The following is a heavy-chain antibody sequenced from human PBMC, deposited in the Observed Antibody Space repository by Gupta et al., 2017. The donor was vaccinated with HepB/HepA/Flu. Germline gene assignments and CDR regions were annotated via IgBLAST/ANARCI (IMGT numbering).Heavy chain of an antibody. D-gene: IGHD6-6*01. J-gene: IGHJ3*02. Sequence: GKALEWMGGFDPEDGETIYAQKFQGRVTMTEDTSTDTAYMELSSLRSEDTAVYYGGTLLYSSSEEVVSGAFDIWGQGTMVTVSS. V-gene: IGHV1-24*01. CDR2: FDPEDGET. CDR3: GTLLYSSSEEVVSGAFDI.